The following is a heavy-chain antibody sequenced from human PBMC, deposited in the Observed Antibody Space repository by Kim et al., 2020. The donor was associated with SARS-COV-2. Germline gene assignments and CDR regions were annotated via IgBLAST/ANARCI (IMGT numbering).Heavy chain of an antibody. V-gene: IGHV3-21*01. D-gene: IGHD6-13*01. CDR3: ARDSGAAAGSYYYYYYGMDV. Sequence: GGSLRLSCAASGFTFSSYSMNWVRQAPGKGLEWVSSISSSSSYIYYADSVKGRFTISRDNAKNSLYLQMNSLRAEDTAVYYCARDSGAAAGSYYYYYYGMDVWGQGTTVTVSS. J-gene: IGHJ6*02. CDR2: ISSSSSYI. CDR1: GFTFSSYS.